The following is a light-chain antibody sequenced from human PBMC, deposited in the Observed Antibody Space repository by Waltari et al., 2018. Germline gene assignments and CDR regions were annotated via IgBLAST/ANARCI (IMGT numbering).Light chain of an antibody. CDR1: QSISTY. J-gene: IGKJ1*01. CDR2: AAS. CDR3: QQSYSTAPET. Sequence: DIQMTQSPSSLSASVGDRVTITCRASQSISTYLHWYQHIPGKAPNLLIYAASTLQGGVPSRFSGSGSGTEFTLTISSLQVEDFATYYCQQSYSTAPETFGQGTRVDMK. V-gene: IGKV1-39*01.